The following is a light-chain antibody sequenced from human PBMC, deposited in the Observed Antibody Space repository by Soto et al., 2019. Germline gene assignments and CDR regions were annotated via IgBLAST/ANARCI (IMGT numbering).Light chain of an antibody. CDR2: DTA. Sequence: EIVMTQSPATLSVSPGDRATLSCRASQSVSGNLAWYQQKPGQAPRLLIYDTASRATAIPARFSGSGSGTEFTLTISSLQSEDFAVYDCQQYSKWPTFGQGTRLEIK. CDR3: QQYSKWPT. V-gene: IGKV3-15*01. J-gene: IGKJ5*01. CDR1: QSVSGN.